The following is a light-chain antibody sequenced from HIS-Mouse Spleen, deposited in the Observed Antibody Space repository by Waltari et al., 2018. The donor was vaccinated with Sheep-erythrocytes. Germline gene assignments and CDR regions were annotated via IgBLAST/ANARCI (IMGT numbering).Light chain of an antibody. CDR3: SSYTSSSTLVV. CDR1: SSDLRGFNY. Sequence: QSALTQPASLSGSPGQAATISCTGTSSDLRGFNYVPWYQQHPGKAPKLMIYDVCNRPSGVSNRFSGSKSGNTASLTISGLQAEDEADYYCSSYTSSSTLVVFGGGTKLTVL. V-gene: IGLV2-14*03. J-gene: IGLJ2*01. CDR2: DVC.